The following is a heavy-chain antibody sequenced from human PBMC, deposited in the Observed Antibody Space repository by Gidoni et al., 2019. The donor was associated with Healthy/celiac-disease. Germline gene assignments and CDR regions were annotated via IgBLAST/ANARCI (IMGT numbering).Heavy chain of an antibody. J-gene: IGHJ4*02. D-gene: IGHD3-22*01. CDR2: IIPIFGTA. V-gene: IGHV1-69*06. CDR3: ARGLDSSGYSDY. Sequence: QVQLVQSGAEVKKPGSSVKVSGKASGGTLRSYAISWVRQAPGQGLEWMGGIIPIFGTANYAQKFQGRVTITADKSTSTAYMELSSLISVDTAVYYCARGLDSSGYSDYWGQGTLVTVSS. CDR1: GGTLRSYA.